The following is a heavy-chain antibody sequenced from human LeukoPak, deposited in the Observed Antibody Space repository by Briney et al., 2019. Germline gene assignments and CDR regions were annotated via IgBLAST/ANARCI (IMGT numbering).Heavy chain of an antibody. CDR2: FDPEDGDT. D-gene: IGHD6-19*01. V-gene: IGHV1-24*01. Sequence: ASVKVSCKVSGYTLTELSMHWVRQAPGKGLEWMGGFDPEDGDTIYAQKFQGRVTMTEDTSTDTAYMELSSLRSEDTAVYYCATDSSLYNIALAAFDYWGQGTLVTVSS. CDR1: GYTLTELS. CDR3: ATDSSLYNIALAAFDY. J-gene: IGHJ4*02.